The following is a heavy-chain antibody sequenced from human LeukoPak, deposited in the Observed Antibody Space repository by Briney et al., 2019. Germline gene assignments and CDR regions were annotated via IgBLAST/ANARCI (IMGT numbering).Heavy chain of an antibody. Sequence: SETLSLTCTVSGVSISSYYWSWIRQPPGKGLEWIGYIYYSGSTNYNPSLKSRVTISVDTSKKQFSLKLNSVTAADTAVYYCARRGYYDSSGFYNWFDPWGQGTLVTVSS. CDR3: ARRGYYDSSGFYNWFDP. J-gene: IGHJ5*02. CDR2: IYYSGST. V-gene: IGHV4-59*01. D-gene: IGHD3-22*01. CDR1: GVSISSYY.